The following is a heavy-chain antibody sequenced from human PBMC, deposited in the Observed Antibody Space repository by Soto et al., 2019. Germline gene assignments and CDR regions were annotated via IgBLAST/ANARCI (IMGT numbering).Heavy chain of an antibody. J-gene: IGHJ4*02. CDR1: GGSTSSYY. CDR3: ARESYGDFAFDY. Sequence: SETLSLTCTVSGGSTSSYYWSWIRQPPGKGLEWIGYIYYSGSTNYNPSLKSRVTISVDTSKNQFSLKLSSVTAADTAVYYCARESYGDFAFDYWGQGTLVTVSS. D-gene: IGHD4-17*01. CDR2: IYYSGST. V-gene: IGHV4-59*01.